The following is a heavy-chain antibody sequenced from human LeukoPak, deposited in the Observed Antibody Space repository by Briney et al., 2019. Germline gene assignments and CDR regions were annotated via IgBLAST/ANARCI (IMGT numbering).Heavy chain of an antibody. Sequence: SETLSLTCTVSGDSVSSNIYYWAWIRQPPGKGLEWIGSICNGRTTYYTPSLKGRVTMTIDTSKSQFSLKVTSVTAADTAVYYCARHFPEDGYKAAPFQHWGQGTLVTVSS. D-gene: IGHD5-24*01. CDR3: ARHFPEDGYKAAPFQH. CDR2: ICNGRTT. J-gene: IGHJ1*01. V-gene: IGHV4-39*01. CDR1: GDSVSSNIYY.